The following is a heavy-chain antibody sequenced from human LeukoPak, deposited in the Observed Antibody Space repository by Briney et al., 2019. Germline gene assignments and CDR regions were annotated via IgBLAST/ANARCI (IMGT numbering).Heavy chain of an antibody. CDR1: GFTFSSYS. CDR2: ISSSSSYI. J-gene: IGHJ4*02. D-gene: IGHD3-22*01. V-gene: IGHV3-21*01. Sequence: GGSLRLSCAASGFTFSSYSMNWVRQAPGKGLEWVSSISSSSSYIYYADSVKGRFTISRDNAKNSLYLQINSLRAEDTAVYYCARDISTYYYDSSGYYYGDYWGQGTLVTVSS. CDR3: ARDISTYYYDSSGYYYGDY.